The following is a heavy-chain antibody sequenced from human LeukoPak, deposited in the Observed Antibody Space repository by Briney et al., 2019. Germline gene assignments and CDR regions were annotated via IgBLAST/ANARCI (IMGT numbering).Heavy chain of an antibody. Sequence: SETLSLTCSVSGGSFNAYYWSWIRQPPGKGLEWIAYIYSSGSTNYNPSLKSRVTISVDTSKNQFSLTLSSVTAADTAVYYCARQPGGTAAFDLWGQGTMVTVSS. V-gene: IGHV4-59*08. D-gene: IGHD1-14*01. J-gene: IGHJ3*01. CDR3: ARQPGGTAAFDL. CDR1: GGSFNAYY. CDR2: IYSSGST.